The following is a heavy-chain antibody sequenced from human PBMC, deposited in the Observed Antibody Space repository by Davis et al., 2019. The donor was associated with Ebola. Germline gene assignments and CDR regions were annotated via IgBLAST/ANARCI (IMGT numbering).Heavy chain of an antibody. CDR1: GGSISSYY. CDR3: ARGPSVAGLDY. CDR2: IYYSGST. J-gene: IGHJ4*02. V-gene: IGHV4-59*12. Sequence: MPSETLSLTCTVSGGSISSYYWSWIRQPPGKGLEWIGYIYYSGSTYYNPSLKSRVTISVDTSKNQFSLKLSSVTAADTAVYYCARGPSVAGLDYWGQGTLVTVSS. D-gene: IGHD6-19*01.